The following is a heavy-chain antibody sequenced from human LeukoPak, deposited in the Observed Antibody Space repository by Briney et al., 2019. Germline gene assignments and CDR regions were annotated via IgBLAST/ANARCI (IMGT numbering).Heavy chain of an antibody. CDR1: GYTFTGYY. V-gene: IGHV1-2*02. Sequence: ASVKVSCKASGYTFTGYYMHWVRQAPGQGLEWMGWINPNSGGTNYAQKFQGRVTMTRDTSISTAYMELSRLRFDDTAVYYCARDGYESFDAFDIWGQGTMVTVSS. J-gene: IGHJ3*02. CDR2: INPNSGGT. D-gene: IGHD6-13*01. CDR3: ARDGYESFDAFDI.